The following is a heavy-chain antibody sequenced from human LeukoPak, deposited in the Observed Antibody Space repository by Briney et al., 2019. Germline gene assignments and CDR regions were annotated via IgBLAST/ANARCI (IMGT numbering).Heavy chain of an antibody. CDR3: ASVGLRSGWHYYFDY. J-gene: IGHJ4*02. CDR1: GGSISSSNW. Sequence: SETLSLTCAVSGGSISSSNWWSWVRQPPGKGLEWIGEIYHSGSTNYNPSLKSRVTISVDKSKNQFSLKLSSVTAADTAVYYCASVGLRSGWHYYFDYWGQGTLVTVSS. V-gene: IGHV4-4*02. CDR2: IYHSGST. D-gene: IGHD6-19*01.